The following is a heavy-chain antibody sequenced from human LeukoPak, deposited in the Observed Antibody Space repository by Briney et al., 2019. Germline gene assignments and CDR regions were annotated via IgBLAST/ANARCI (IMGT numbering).Heavy chain of an antibody. D-gene: IGHD3-3*01. CDR3: ARDLRLLEWLYSYYYMDV. CDR1: GFTFSSYG. V-gene: IGHV3-30*03. CDR2: ISYDGSNK. J-gene: IGHJ6*03. Sequence: GGSLRLSCAASGFTFSSYGMHWVRQAPGKGLEWVAVISYDGSNKYYADSVKGRFTISRDNSKNTLYLQMNSLRAEDTAVYYCARDLRLLEWLYSYYYMDVWGKGTTVTVSS.